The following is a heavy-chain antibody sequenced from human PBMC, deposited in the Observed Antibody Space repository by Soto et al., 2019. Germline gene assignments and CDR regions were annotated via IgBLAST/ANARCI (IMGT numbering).Heavy chain of an antibody. CDR2: INPSGGAT. CDR1: GYTFTNFF. Sequence: ASVKVSCKASGYTFTNFFIHWVRQAPGQGLEWVGIINPSGGATTYPQKFQGRVTMTRDTSTSTVYMDVSSLRFDDTAVYYCARSHCSGGSCYLGAFDIWGQGTMVTVSS. J-gene: IGHJ3*02. D-gene: IGHD2-15*01. CDR3: ARSHCSGGSCYLGAFDI. V-gene: IGHV1-46*01.